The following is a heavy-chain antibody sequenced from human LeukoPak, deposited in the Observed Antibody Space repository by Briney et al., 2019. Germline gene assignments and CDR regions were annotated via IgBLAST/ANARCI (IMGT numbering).Heavy chain of an antibody. V-gene: IGHV1-8*01. CDR3: ARLASSSWPLYYYYGMDA. CDR1: GYTFTSYD. CDR2: MHPNNGNT. Sequence: ASVTVSFTASGYTFTSYDINWVRQATGQGIEWTGWMHPNNGNTGYAQKFQGRVTMTRSTSISTDYMELSSLRSEDTAVYYCARLASSSWPLYYYYGMDAWGQGTTVTVSS. D-gene: IGHD6-13*01. J-gene: IGHJ6*02.